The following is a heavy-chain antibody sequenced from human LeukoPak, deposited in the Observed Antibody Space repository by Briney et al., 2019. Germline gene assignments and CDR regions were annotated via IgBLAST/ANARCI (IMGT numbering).Heavy chain of an antibody. D-gene: IGHD4-11*01. J-gene: IGHJ6*02. V-gene: IGHV4-4*07. CDR2: IYTSGST. CDR3: ARDRWGAVTTSLASYSYYYVMDV. Sequence: ASETLSLTCTVSGGSISGYYWSWIRQPAGKGLEWIGRIYTSGSTNYNPSLKSRVTMSVDTSKNQFSLKLSSVTAADTAVYYCARDRWGAVTTSLASYSYYYVMDVWGQGTTATVSS. CDR1: GGSISGYY.